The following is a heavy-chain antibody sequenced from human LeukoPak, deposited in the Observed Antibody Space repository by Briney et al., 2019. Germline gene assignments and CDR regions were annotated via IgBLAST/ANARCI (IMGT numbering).Heavy chain of an antibody. CDR3: ARDSGWFRFDS. V-gene: IGHV3-7*03. CDR1: GFSFSSYW. J-gene: IGHJ4*02. CDR2: IKEDGSDK. Sequence: GGSLRLSCAASGFSFSSYWMTWVRQAPGKGLEWVANIKEDGSDKYYVDSVKDRFTISRDNAKNSLYLQMNSLRAEDTAVYYCARDSGWFRFDSWGQGTLVTVSS. D-gene: IGHD6-13*01.